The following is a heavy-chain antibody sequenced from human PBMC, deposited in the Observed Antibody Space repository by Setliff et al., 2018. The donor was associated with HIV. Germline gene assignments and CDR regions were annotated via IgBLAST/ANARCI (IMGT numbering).Heavy chain of an antibody. CDR3: VRGPYDYVWGIYRPNYFLY. CDR1: GGSFSSGSYS. J-gene: IGHJ4*02. D-gene: IGHD3-16*02. Sequence: PSETLSLTCAVSGGSFSSGSYSWSWIRQPQGKGLECIVYIYHSGRTYSNPSLNSRVTISVDDSKNQFSLKLSSVTAADTVVYYCVRGPYDYVWGIYRPNYFLYWGQGTLVTVSS. CDR2: IYHSGRT. V-gene: IGHV4-30-2*01.